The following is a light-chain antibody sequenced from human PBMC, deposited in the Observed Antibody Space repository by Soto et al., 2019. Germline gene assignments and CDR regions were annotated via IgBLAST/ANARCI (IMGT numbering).Light chain of an antibody. CDR3: TSFTSTSTRL. CDR1: SSDIGSYDY. Sequence: QSALTQPASVSGSPGQSITISCTGTSSDIGSYDYVSWYQQHPGKAPNLIIYEVTDRPSGVSNRFSGSKSGNTASLPISGLQAGDEAAYYCTSFTSTSTRLFGSGTKVTVL. J-gene: IGLJ1*01. V-gene: IGLV2-14*01. CDR2: EVT.